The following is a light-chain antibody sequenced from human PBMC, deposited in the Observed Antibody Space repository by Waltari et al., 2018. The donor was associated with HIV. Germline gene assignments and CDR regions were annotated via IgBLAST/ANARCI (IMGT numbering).Light chain of an antibody. Sequence: QAGLTQPPSVSKGLRQTATLTCTGHSNNVGYQGAAWLQQHQGHPPKLLSYRNNNRPSGISERLSASRSGNTASLTITGLQPEDEADYYCSAWDSSLSAWVFGGGTKLTVL. V-gene: IGLV10-54*01. CDR3: SAWDSSLSAWV. CDR1: SNNVGYQG. J-gene: IGLJ3*02. CDR2: RNN.